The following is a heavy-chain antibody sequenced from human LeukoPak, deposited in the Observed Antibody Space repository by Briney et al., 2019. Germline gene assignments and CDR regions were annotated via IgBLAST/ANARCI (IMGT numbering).Heavy chain of an antibody. CDR1: GGSFCGYH. CDR3: ARGRHDITMIVVVMTSVSYYLDV. V-gene: IGHV4-34*01. J-gene: IGHJ6*03. Sequence: PSDTLSLTCAVYGGSFCGYHWTWIRQSPGKGLEWIGDINTSGSTYYNPSLKSRLTISVDTSKKQFSLKLRSVTAADTVVYYCARGRHDITMIVVVMTSVSYYLDVWGKGTTVTVS. D-gene: IGHD3-22*01. CDR2: INTSGST.